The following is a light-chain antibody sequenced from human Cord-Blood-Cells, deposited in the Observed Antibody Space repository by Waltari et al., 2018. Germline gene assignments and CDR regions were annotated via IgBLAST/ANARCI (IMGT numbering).Light chain of an antibody. V-gene: IGLV3-10*01. Sequence: SYELTQPPSVSESPGQTPRITCSGDAFPKKYAYWYQQRSGQAPVLVIYEDSKRPSGIPERFSGSSSGTMATLTISGAQVEDEADYYCYSTDSSGNHRVFGGGTKLTVL. J-gene: IGLJ2*01. CDR2: EDS. CDR1: AFPKKY. CDR3: YSTDSSGNHRV.